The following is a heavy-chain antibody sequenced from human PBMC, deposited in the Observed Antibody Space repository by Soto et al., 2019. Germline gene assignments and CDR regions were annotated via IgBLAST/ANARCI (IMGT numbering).Heavy chain of an antibody. Sequence: GDAVKVSSKASCYTFTTYDISFVRQAPGQGLEWMGWISGNNGNTNYAQKLQGGVNMTRDTSTSTAYMDLRSLRSDDTAVYYGARGDSSGYYFDDAFDIWGQGTMVT. D-gene: IGHD3-22*01. CDR3: ARGDSSGYYFDDAFDI. V-gene: IGHV1-18*04. CDR2: ISGNNGNT. CDR1: CYTFTTYD. J-gene: IGHJ3*02.